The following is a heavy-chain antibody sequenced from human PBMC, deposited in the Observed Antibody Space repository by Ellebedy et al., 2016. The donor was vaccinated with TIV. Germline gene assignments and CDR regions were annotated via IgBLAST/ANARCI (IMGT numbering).Heavy chain of an antibody. Sequence: GESLKISXAASGFTFSNYALSWVRQAPGKGLPWVSAISVSGDSTYYADSVKGRFTISRDNSRNTLYLHMNSLRAEDTALYYCAKSRWEWELQNFDYWGQGTLVTVSS. J-gene: IGHJ4*02. V-gene: IGHV3-23*01. CDR2: ISVSGDST. D-gene: IGHD1-26*01. CDR1: GFTFSNYA. CDR3: AKSRWEWELQNFDY.